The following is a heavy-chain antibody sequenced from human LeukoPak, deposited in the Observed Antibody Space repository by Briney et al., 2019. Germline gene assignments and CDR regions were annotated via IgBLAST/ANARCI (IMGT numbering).Heavy chain of an antibody. J-gene: IGHJ5*02. D-gene: IGHD6-13*01. CDR3: TRHSSSWFHNWFDP. Sequence: SETLSLTCTVSGGSVSSGSYYWSWIRQPPGKGLEWIGYIYYSGSTNYNPSLRSRVTISVDTSKNQFSLKLSSVTAADTAVYYCTRHSSSWFHNWFDPWGQGTLVTVSS. V-gene: IGHV4-61*01. CDR2: IYYSGST. CDR1: GGSVSSGSYY.